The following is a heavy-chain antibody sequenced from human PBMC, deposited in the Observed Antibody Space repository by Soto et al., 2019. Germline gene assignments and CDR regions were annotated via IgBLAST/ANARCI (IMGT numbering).Heavy chain of an antibody. V-gene: IGHV4-30-4*08. CDR2: IYYNGNT. J-gene: IGHJ6*02. CDR1: GGSISNDDYY. Sequence: SETLSLTCSVSGGSISNDDYYWTWIRQPPGKGLEWIGHIYYNGNTYYNPSLKSRLTMSLDTSQNQFSLRLTSVIAADSASYFCARATTVTSSFFYYGLDVWGQGTTVTVS. CDR3: ARATTVTSSFFYYGLDV. D-gene: IGHD4-17*01.